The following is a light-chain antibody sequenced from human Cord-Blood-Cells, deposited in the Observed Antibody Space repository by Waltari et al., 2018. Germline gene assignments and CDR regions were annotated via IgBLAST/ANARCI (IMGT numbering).Light chain of an antibody. CDR3: QQRSNWPPIT. Sequence: IVLTQYPATLSLPRGGRANPSCRASQSVSSYLAWYQQKPGQAPRLLIYDASNRATGIPARFSGSGSGTDFTLTISSLEPEDFAVYYCQQRSNWPPITFGQGTRLEIK. CDR1: QSVSSY. CDR2: DAS. V-gene: IGKV3-11*01. J-gene: IGKJ5*01.